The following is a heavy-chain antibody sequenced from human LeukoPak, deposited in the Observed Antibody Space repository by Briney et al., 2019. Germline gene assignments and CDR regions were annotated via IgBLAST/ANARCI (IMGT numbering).Heavy chain of an antibody. CDR2: ISAYDGST. V-gene: IGHV1-18*01. D-gene: IGHD3-10*02. J-gene: IGHJ6*02. CDR3: ARDVRSAGYYGLDV. CDR1: GFTFTSFG. Sequence: ASVKVSCKASGFTFTSFGISWVRQAPGQGLEWMGWISAYDGSTKYGEKFQGRVTMTTVTSTSTAYMEVRSLRSDDTAVYYCARDVRSAGYYGLDVWGQGTTVTVSS.